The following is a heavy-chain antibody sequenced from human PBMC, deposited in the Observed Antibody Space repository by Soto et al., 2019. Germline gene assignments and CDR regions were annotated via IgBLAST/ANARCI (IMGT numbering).Heavy chain of an antibody. D-gene: IGHD3-3*01. CDR2: ISGSDGKT. V-gene: IGHV3-23*01. CDR1: GFSFGSYA. Sequence: LRLSCAASGFSFGSYALSWVRQAPGKGLEWVSTISGSDGKTFYADSVKGRFSISRDTSQSTLYLQMNSLRADDTAMYYCARWSYLDYWGQGTRVTVSS. CDR3: ARWSYLDY. J-gene: IGHJ4*02.